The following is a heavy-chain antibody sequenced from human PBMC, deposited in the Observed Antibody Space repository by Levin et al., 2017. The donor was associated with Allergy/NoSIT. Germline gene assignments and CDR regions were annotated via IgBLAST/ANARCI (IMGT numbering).Heavy chain of an antibody. V-gene: IGHV1-18*01. J-gene: IGHJ3*02. CDR2: ISPNNGHT. CDR1: GYTFRVHG. CDR3: ARDLGTGWYDNAFEI. Sequence: ASVKVSCKASGYTFRVHGIIWVRQAPGEGLEWLGWISPNNGHTKVSHKVQGRVTMTTDASTTTAYLDIRSLTSDDTAVYYCARDLGTGWYDNAFEIWGQGTLVSVSS. D-gene: IGHD6-19*01.